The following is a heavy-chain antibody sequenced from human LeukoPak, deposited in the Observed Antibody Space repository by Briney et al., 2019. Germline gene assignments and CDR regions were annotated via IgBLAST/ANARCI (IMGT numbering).Heavy chain of an antibody. CDR3: ARVGILTGYYIFDY. J-gene: IGHJ4*02. CDR2: ISGNGGNT. V-gene: IGHV3-43*02. Sequence: GGSLRLSCAASGFTFDDYAMHWVRRVTGKGLEWFSLISGNGGNTYYADSVKGRFTISRDNSKNSLYLQMNSLRAEDTAVYYCARVGILTGYYIFDYWGQGTLVTVSS. D-gene: IGHD3-9*01. CDR1: GFTFDDYA.